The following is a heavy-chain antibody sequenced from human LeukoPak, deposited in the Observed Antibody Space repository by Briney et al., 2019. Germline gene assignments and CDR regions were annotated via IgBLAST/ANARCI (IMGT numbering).Heavy chain of an antibody. CDR3: ARDHDDYGDYFDD. J-gene: IGHJ4*02. CDR2: IKQDGSEK. D-gene: IGHD4-17*01. CDR1: GFTFSSYG. Sequence: PGRSLRLSCAASGFTFSSYGMHWVRQAPGKGLEWVANIKQDGSEKYYVDSVKGRFTISRDNAKNSLYLQMNSLRAEDTAVYYCARDHDDYGDYFDDWGQGTLVTVSS. V-gene: IGHV3-7*05.